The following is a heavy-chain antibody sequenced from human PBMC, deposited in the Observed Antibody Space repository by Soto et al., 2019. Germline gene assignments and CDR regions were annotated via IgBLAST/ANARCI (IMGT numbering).Heavy chain of an antibody. CDR3: VRDGTVEALQSNYYYRVDV. CDR2: AFDSGRT. J-gene: IGHJ6*02. D-gene: IGHD1-1*01. CDR1: GGSLNGYY. V-gene: IGHV4-59*01. Sequence: QVQLQESGPRLVKPSETLSLICTVSGGSLNGYYWSWIRKSPGKGLEWIGYAFDSGRTNYNPSLKSRVTISVDTSKNQFSLKLTSVTAADTAVYYCVRDGTVEALQSNYYYRVDVWGQGTTVTVSS.